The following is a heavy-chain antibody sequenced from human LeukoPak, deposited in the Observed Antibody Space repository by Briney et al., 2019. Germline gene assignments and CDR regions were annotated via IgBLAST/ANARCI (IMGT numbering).Heavy chain of an antibody. CDR3: AKVSSSSAWYLSPFDY. CDR1: GFTFSTYG. D-gene: IGHD6-19*01. V-gene: IGHV3-23*01. Sequence: GGSLRLSCAASGFTFSTYGMTWVRQAPGKGLEWVSAISGSGSSTYYADSVKGRFTISRDNSKNTLYLQMNSLRAEDTALYYCAKVSSSSAWYLSPFDYWGQGTLVTFSS. CDR2: ISGSGSST. J-gene: IGHJ4*02.